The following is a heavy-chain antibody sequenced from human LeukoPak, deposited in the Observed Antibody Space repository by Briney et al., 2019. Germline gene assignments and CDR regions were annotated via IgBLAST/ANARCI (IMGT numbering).Heavy chain of an antibody. J-gene: IGHJ4*02. CDR3: AIVWAPYGDYLAPGYYFDY. V-gene: IGHV3-48*03. CDR2: ISSSGSTI. Sequence: GSLRLSCAASGFTFSSFEMNWVRQAPGKGLEWVSKISSSGSTIYYADSVKGRFTISRDNAKNSLYLQMNSLRAEDTAVYYCAIVWAPYGDYLAPGYYFDYWGQGTLVTVSS. D-gene: IGHD4-17*01. CDR1: GFTFSSFE.